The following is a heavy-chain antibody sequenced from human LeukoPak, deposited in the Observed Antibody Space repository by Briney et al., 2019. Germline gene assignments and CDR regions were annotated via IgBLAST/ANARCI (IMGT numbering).Heavy chain of an antibody. Sequence: GGSLRLSCAASGFTFSNYWMHWVRQAPGEALMWVSRIKSDGSSTTYADSVKGRFTISRDNARNTLYLQMNSLRAEDTAVYYCSRDSLSSCGGDCYSGLDVWGQGTTVTVSS. CDR1: GFTFSNYW. V-gene: IGHV3-74*01. J-gene: IGHJ6*02. D-gene: IGHD2-21*02. CDR3: SRDSLSSCGGDCYSGLDV. CDR2: IKSDGSST.